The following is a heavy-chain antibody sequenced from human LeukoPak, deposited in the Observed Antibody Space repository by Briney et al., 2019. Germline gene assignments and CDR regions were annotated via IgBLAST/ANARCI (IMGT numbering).Heavy chain of an antibody. CDR3: ARGSGLGGSYYDFDY. CDR2: IGTAGDT. CDR1: GFTFSSYD. V-gene: IGHV3-13*01. D-gene: IGHD1-26*01. Sequence: GGSLRLSCAASGFTFSSYDMHWVRQATGKGLEWVSAIGTAGDTYYPGSVKGRFTISRENAKNSLYLQMNSLRAGDTAVYYCARGSGLGGSYYDFDYWGQGTLVTVSS. J-gene: IGHJ4*02.